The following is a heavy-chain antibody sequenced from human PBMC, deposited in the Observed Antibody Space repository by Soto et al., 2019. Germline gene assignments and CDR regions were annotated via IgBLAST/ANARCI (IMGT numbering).Heavy chain of an antibody. Sequence: PLETLSLTCAVYGGSFSGYYWSWIRQPPGKGLEWIGEINHSGSTNYNPSLKSRVTISVDTSKNQFSLKLSSVTAADTAVYYCARGRYGITMIVVVITTFYFDYWGQGTLVTVSS. CDR2: INHSGST. V-gene: IGHV4-34*01. J-gene: IGHJ4*02. D-gene: IGHD3-22*01. CDR1: GGSFSGYY. CDR3: ARGRYGITMIVVVITTFYFDY.